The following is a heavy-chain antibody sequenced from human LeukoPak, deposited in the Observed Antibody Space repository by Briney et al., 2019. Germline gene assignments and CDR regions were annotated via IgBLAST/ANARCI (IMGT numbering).Heavy chain of an antibody. CDR1: GGSISSYY. V-gene: IGHV4-4*07. J-gene: IGHJ5*02. Sequence: SETLSLTCTVSGGSISSYYWSWIRQPAGKGLEWIGRIYTSGSTNYNPSLKSRVTMSVDTSKNQFSLKLSSVTAADTAVYYYAIIQGYCSSTSCVNWFDPWGQGTLVTVSS. D-gene: IGHD2-2*01. CDR3: AIIQGYCSSTSCVNWFDP. CDR2: IYTSGST.